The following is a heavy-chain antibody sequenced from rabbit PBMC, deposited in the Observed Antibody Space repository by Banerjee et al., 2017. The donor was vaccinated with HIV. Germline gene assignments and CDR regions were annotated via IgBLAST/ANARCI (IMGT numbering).Heavy chain of an antibody. J-gene: IGHJ4*01. D-gene: IGHD2-1*01. CDR3: ARDLYGDSVL. Sequence: QEQLVESGGGLVQPEGSLTLTCTASGFSFSSSYYTCWVRQAPGKGLEWIACIDTGSSGRTYYASWAKGRFTISKTSSTTVTLQMTSLTAADTATYFCARDLYGDSVLWGPGTLVTVS. V-gene: IGHV1S45*01. CDR2: IDTGSSGRT. CDR1: GFSFSSSYY.